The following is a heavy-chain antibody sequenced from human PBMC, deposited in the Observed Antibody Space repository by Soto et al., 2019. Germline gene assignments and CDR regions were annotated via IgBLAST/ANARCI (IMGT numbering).Heavy chain of an antibody. CDR3: ARYARYASSSYGFDV. V-gene: IGHV3-11*01. CDR1: GFTFSDYY. J-gene: IGHJ6*02. CDR2: ISNSGHAI. D-gene: IGHD6-13*01. Sequence: PGGSLRLSCVASGFTFSDYYMSWIRQAPGKGLAWVSYISNSGHAIYYADSVKGRFTVSRDNSNNSMSLQMDSLRADDTAIYYCARYARYASSSYGFDVWGQGTTVSVSS.